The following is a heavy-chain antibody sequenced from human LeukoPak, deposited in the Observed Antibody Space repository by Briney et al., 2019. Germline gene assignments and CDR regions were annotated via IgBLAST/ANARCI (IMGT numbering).Heavy chain of an antibody. CDR2: IYYSGST. Sequence: SETLSLTCTVSGGSISSSSYYWGWIRQPPGKGLEWIGSIYYSGSTYYNPSLKSRVTISVDTSNNQFSLKLSSVTAADTAVYYCATGVHGIAAAGDYYFDYWGQGTLVTVSS. CDR3: ATGVHGIAAAGDYYFDY. CDR1: GGSISSSSYY. D-gene: IGHD6-13*01. V-gene: IGHV4-39*07. J-gene: IGHJ4*02.